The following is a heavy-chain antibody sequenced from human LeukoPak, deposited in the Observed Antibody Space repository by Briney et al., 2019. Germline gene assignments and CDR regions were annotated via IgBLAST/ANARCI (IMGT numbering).Heavy chain of an antibody. CDR2: INHSGST. V-gene: IGHV4-34*01. CDR1: AGSFSGYY. J-gene: IGHJ4*02. Sequence: KTSETLSLTCAVYAGSFSGYYWSWIRQPPGKGLEWIGEINHSGSTNYNPSLKSRVTISVDTSKNQFSLKLSSVTAADTAVYYCATAVGATQPFDYWGQGTLVTVSS. CDR3: ATAVGATQPFDY. D-gene: IGHD1-26*01.